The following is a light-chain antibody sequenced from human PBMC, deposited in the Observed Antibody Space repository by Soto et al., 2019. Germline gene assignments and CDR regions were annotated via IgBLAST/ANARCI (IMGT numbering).Light chain of an antibody. Sequence: EIVLAQTPLSSPVTLGQPASISCRSSQSLVHSDGDTYLSWLHQRPGQPPRLLIYKVSNRLSGVPDRFSGSGAGTDFTLKISRLEAEDVGVYYCVQNTDFPLTFGPGTKVEIK. V-gene: IGKV2-24*01. CDR3: VQNTDFPLT. CDR2: KVS. J-gene: IGKJ3*01. CDR1: QSLVHSDGDTY.